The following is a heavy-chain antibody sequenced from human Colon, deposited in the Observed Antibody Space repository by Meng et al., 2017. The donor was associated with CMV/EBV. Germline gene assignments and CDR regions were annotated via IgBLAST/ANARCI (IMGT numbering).Heavy chain of an antibody. V-gene: IGHV4-34*01. CDR2: INHSGST. J-gene: IGHJ4*02. CDR1: GGSFSGYY. Sequence: SETLSLTCAVYGGSFSGYYWSWIRQPPGKGLEWIGEINHSGSTNYNPSLKSRVTISVDTSKNQFSLKLSSVTAADTAAYYCARGRGVDYWGQGTLVTVSS. D-gene: IGHD6-25*01. CDR3: ARGRGVDY.